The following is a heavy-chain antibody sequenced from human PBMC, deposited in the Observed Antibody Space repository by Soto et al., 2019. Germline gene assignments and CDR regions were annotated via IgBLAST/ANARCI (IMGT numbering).Heavy chain of an antibody. CDR2: IYYSGST. V-gene: IGHV4-59*08. J-gene: IGHJ4*02. D-gene: IGHD4-17*01. CDR3: ARRYGDYFDF. Sequence: PSETLSLTCTVSGGSLSSYYWSWIRQPPGRGLEWIGYIYYSGSTSYNPSLKSRVTISVDTSKNQFSLKLSSVTAADTAVYYCARRYGDYFDFWGQGTLVTVSS. CDR1: GGSLSSYY.